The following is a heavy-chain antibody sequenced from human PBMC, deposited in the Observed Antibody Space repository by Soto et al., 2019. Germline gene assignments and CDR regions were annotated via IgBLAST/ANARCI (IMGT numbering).Heavy chain of an antibody. CDR3: ARDRFDIVATYGMDV. V-gene: IGHV3-21*01. CDR2: ISSSSSYI. CDR1: GFTFSSYS. Sequence: GGSLRLSCAASGFTFSSYSMNWVRQAPGKGLEWVSSISSSSSYIYYADSVKGRFTISRDNAKNSLYLQMNSLRAEDTAVYYCARDRFDIVATYGMDVWGQGTAVTVSS. D-gene: IGHD5-12*01. J-gene: IGHJ6*02.